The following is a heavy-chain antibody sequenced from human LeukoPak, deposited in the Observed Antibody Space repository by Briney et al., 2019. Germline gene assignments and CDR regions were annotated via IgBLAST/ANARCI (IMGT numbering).Heavy chain of an antibody. J-gene: IGHJ6*03. CDR1: GYSFTSYA. D-gene: IGHD5-18*01. V-gene: IGHV1-8*02. Sequence: ASVKVSCKASGYSFTSYAMNWVRQATGQGLEWMGWMNPNSGNTGYAQKFQGRVTMTRNTSISTAYMELSSLRSEDTAVYYCARGGDTAMVWYYYYMDVWGKGTTVTVSS. CDR3: ARGGDTAMVWYYYYMDV. CDR2: MNPNSGNT.